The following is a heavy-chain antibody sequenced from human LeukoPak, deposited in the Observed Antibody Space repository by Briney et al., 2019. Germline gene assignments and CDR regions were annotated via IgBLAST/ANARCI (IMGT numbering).Heavy chain of an antibody. CDR1: GGTFSSYA. Sequence: ASVKVSCKASGGTFSSYAISWVRQAPGQGLEWMGGIIPIFGTANYAQKFQGRVTITADESTSTAYMELSSLRSEDTAMYYCARVDVTMVRGAHYYYYYGMDVWGKGTTVTVSS. D-gene: IGHD3-10*01. J-gene: IGHJ6*04. V-gene: IGHV1-69*13. CDR2: IIPIFGTA. CDR3: ARVDVTMVRGAHYYYYYGMDV.